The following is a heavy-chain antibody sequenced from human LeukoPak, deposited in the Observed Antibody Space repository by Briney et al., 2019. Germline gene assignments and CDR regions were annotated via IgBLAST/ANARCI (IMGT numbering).Heavy chain of an antibody. CDR3: ARTRSVRGPYGMDV. J-gene: IGHJ6*02. Sequence: SETLSLTCTVSGGSISSGDSYWSWIRQPPGKGLEWIGYIYYSGSTYYNPSLKSRVTISVDTSKNQFSPKLSSVTAADTAVYYCARTRSVRGPYGMDVWGQGTTVTVSS. CDR1: GGSISSGDSY. V-gene: IGHV4-30-4*01. CDR2: IYYSGST. D-gene: IGHD3-10*01.